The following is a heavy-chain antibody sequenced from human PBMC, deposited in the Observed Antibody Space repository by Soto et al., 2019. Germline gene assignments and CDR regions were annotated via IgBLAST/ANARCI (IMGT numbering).Heavy chain of an antibody. D-gene: IGHD3-3*01. J-gene: IGHJ5*02. Sequence: SETLSLTCGVYGGSFRNYYWIWVRQPPGKGLEWIGEVNHSGEATYNPSLQSRITISLDTSNNQFSLKMTSLTAADTAMYFCTREERLPRSWFDPWGQGTQFTVSS. CDR3: TREERLPRSWFDP. V-gene: IGHV4-34*01. CDR1: GGSFRNYY. CDR2: VNHSGEA.